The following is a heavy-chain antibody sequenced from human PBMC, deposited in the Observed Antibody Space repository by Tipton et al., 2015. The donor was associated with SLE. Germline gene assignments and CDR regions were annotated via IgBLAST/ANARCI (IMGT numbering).Heavy chain of an antibody. CDR3: ARGLNYYDSSGFQH. CDR1: GGSISSYY. Sequence: TLSLTCTVSGGSISSYYWSWIRQPPGKGLEWIGYIYYSGSTNYNPSLKSRVTISVDTSKNQFSLKLSSMTAADTAVYYCARGLNYYDSSGFQHWGQGTLVTVSS. J-gene: IGHJ1*01. CDR2: IYYSGST. D-gene: IGHD3-22*01. V-gene: IGHV4-59*01.